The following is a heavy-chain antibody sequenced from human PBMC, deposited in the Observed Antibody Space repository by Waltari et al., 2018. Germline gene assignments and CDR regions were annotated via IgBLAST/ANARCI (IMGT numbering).Heavy chain of an antibody. J-gene: IGHJ3*01. Sequence: QVQLQQWGAGLLRPSETLSLPCAVNGGSLSGPFWSWFRQAPGKGLEWIAEIIYGGSTNANPSLESRVTISVDTAKNQIFLKMNSVTAADTGLYYCAKQLVDVWDGLGGFDVWGQGTMITVSS. CDR2: IIYGGST. V-gene: IGHV4-34*12. CDR3: AKQLVDVWDGLGGFDV. D-gene: IGHD3-16*01. CDR1: GGSLSGPF.